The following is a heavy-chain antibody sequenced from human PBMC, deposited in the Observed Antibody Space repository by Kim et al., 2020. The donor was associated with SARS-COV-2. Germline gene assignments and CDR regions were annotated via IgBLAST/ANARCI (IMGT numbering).Heavy chain of an antibody. V-gene: IGHV4-38-2*02. J-gene: IGHJ4*02. D-gene: IGHD3-22*01. CDR1: GYSISSGYY. Sequence: SETLSLTCTVSGYSISSGYYWGWIRQPPGKGLEWIGSIYHSGSTYYNPSLKSRVTISVDTSKNQFSLKLSSVTAADTAVYYCASRGDSSGYYFRVFDYWGQGTLVTVSS. CDR3: ASRGDSSGYYFRVFDY. CDR2: IYHSGST.